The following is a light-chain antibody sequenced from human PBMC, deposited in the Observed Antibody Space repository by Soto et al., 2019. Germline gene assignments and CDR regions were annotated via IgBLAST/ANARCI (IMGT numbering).Light chain of an antibody. CDR1: QSVSSN. J-gene: IGKJ1*01. CDR3: QQYNNWPPP. V-gene: IGKV3-15*01. Sequence: LSFAPGEVAPLSCRASQSVSSNLAWYQQKPGQAPRLLIYGASTRATGIPARFSGSGSGTEFTLTISSLQSEDFAVYYCQQYNNWPPPFGQGTKVDNK. CDR2: GAS.